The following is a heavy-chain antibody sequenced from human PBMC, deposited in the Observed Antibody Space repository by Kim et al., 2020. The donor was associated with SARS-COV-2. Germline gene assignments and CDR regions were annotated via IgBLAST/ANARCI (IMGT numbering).Heavy chain of an antibody. Sequence: SGGTTIYSADSVKGRFTISRDNAKNSLFLQMNNLRVEDTAVYYCAGRLDYWGQGILVTVSS. CDR2: SGGTTI. V-gene: IGHV3-48*01. CDR3: AGRLDY. D-gene: IGHD1-26*01. J-gene: IGHJ4*02.